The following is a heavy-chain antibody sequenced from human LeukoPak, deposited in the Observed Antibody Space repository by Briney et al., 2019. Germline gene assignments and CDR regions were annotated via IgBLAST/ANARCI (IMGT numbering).Heavy chain of an antibody. CDR2: IGTAGDT. Sequence: GGSLRLSCAASGFTFSSYDMHWVRQATGKGLEWVSAIGTAGDTYYPGSVKGRFTISRENAKNSLYLQMNSLRAGDTAVYYCARGGDEWLYYFDYRGQGTLVTVSS. CDR1: GFTFSSYD. CDR3: ARGGDEWLYYFDY. V-gene: IGHV3-13*01. J-gene: IGHJ4*02. D-gene: IGHD3-3*01.